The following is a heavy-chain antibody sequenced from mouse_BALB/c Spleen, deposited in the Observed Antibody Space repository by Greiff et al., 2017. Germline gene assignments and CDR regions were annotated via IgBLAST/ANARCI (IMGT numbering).Heavy chain of an antibody. Sequence: QVQLQQSGAELVRPGSSVKISCKASGYAFSSYWMNWVKQRPGQGLEWIGQIYPGDGDTNYNGKFKGKATLTADKSSSTAYMQLSSLTSEDSAVYYCNVGGTLTYWGQGTLVTVSA. D-gene: IGHD3-3*01. CDR3: NVGGTLTY. V-gene: IGHV1-80*01. J-gene: IGHJ3*01. CDR1: GYAFSSYW. CDR2: IYPGDGDT.